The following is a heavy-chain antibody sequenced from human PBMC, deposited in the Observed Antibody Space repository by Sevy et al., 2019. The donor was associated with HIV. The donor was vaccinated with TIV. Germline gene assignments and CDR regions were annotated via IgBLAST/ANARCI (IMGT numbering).Heavy chain of an antibody. Sequence: GGSLRLSCAASGFTFSSYEMNWVRQAPGKGLEWVSYISSSGSTIYYADSVKGRFTISRDNAKNSLYLQMNNLRAEDTAVYYCARGRAARPHDYWGQGTLVTVSS. J-gene: IGHJ4*02. CDR2: ISSSGSTI. V-gene: IGHV3-48*03. D-gene: IGHD6-6*01. CDR3: ARGRAARPHDY. CDR1: GFTFSSYE.